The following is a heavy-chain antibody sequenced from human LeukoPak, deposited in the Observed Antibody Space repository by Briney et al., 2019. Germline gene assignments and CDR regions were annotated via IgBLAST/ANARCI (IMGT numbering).Heavy chain of an antibody. CDR2: IYTSGST. J-gene: IGHJ4*02. Sequence: SETLSLTCTVSGGSISSYYWSWIRQPAGKGLEWGGRIYTSGSTNYNPSLKSRATMSVDTSKNQFSLKLSSVTAADTAVYYCARERWGYSYGYGTYYFDYWGQGTLVTVSS. CDR1: GGSISSYY. D-gene: IGHD5-18*01. V-gene: IGHV4-4*07. CDR3: ARERWGYSYGYGTYYFDY.